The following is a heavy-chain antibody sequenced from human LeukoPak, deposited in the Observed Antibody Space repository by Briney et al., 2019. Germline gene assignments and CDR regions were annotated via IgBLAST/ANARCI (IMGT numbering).Heavy chain of an antibody. V-gene: IGHV3-30*02. CDR1: GFTFSSYG. D-gene: IGHD1-26*01. CDR2: IRYDGSNK. J-gene: IGHJ5*02. Sequence: GGSLRLSCAASGFTFSSYGMHWVRQAPGKGLEWVAFIRYDGSNKYYADSVKGRFTISRDNSKNTLYLQMNSLRAEDTAVYYCAKDLEGGSYSSWFDPRGQGTLVTVSS. CDR3: AKDLEGGSYSSWFDP.